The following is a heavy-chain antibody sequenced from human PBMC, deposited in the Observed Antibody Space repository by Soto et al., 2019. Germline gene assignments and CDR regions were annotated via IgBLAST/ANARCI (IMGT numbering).Heavy chain of an antibody. Sequence: GGSLRLSCAASGFTFSSYAMHWVRQAPGKGLEWVAVISYDGSNKYYADSVKGRFTISRDNSKNTLYLQMNSLRAEDTAVYYCARDLAYCGGDCYPHYYYYGMDVWGQGTTVTVSS. D-gene: IGHD2-21*02. CDR2: ISYDGSNK. J-gene: IGHJ6*02. CDR1: GFTFSSYA. CDR3: ARDLAYCGGDCYPHYYYYGMDV. V-gene: IGHV3-30-3*01.